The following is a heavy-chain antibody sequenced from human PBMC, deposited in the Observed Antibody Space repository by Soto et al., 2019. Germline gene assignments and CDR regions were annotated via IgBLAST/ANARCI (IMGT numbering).Heavy chain of an antibody. CDR2: IYHSGST. CDR3: ARDYYDSSGRPTIDY. D-gene: IGHD3-22*01. Sequence: SETLSLTCAVSGGSISSGGYSWSWIRQPPGKGLEWIGYIYHSGSTYYNPSLKSRVTISVDRSKNQFSLKLNSVTAADTAVYYCARDYYDSSGRPTIDYWGQGTLVTVSS. V-gene: IGHV4-30-2*01. CDR1: GGSISSGGYS. J-gene: IGHJ4*02.